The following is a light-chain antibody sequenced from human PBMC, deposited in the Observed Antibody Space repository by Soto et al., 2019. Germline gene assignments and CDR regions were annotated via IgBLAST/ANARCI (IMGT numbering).Light chain of an antibody. CDR3: QQYNNWPPIT. V-gene: IGKV1-5*01. Sequence: DIQMTQSPSTLSASVGERVTITCRASQSISTWLAWYQQKPGKAPKLLIFDASTLQSGVPSRFSGSGSGTEFTLTISSLQPDDFAVYYCQQYNNWPPITFGQGTRLEI. CDR1: QSISTW. CDR2: DAS. J-gene: IGKJ5*01.